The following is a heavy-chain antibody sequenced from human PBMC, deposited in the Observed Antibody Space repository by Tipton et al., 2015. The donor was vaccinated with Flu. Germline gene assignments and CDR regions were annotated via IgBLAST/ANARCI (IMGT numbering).Heavy chain of an antibody. CDR2: VSRSGST. CDR1: GDSISSDYH. J-gene: IGHJ5*02. V-gene: IGHV4-38-2*01. CDR3: ARRDYSNYVSDPKSWFDP. Sequence: TLSLTCAVSGDSISSDYHWGWIRQFPGKRLEWIGTVSRSGSTVYNPSLTSRVTISIDRSKHQFSLNLKSVTAADLAVYYCARRDYSNYVSDPKSWFDPWGQGTPVAVSS. D-gene: IGHD4-11*01.